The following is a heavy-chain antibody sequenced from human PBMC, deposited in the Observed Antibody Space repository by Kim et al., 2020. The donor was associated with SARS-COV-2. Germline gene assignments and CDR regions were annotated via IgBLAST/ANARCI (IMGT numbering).Heavy chain of an antibody. CDR3: ARWDY. V-gene: IGHV5-51*01. CDR2: YPGDSDT. D-gene: IGHD2-15*01. J-gene: IGHJ4*02. Sequence: YPGDSDTRYSPAFQGQVTISADKSISTAYLQWSSLKASDTAMYYCARWDYWGQGTLVTVSS.